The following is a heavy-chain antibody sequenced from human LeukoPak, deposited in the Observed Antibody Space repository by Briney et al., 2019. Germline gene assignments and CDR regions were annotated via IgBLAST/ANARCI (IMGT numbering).Heavy chain of an antibody. Sequence: GESLKISCTASGFTFGDYAMSWVRQAPGKGLEWVAFIRSKAYGGTTEYAASVKGRFTISRDDSKSIAYPQMNSLKTEDTAVYYCTSLGGLDYWGQGTLVTVSS. J-gene: IGHJ4*02. V-gene: IGHV3-49*04. CDR2: IRSKAYGGTT. D-gene: IGHD1-26*01. CDR3: TSLGGLDY. CDR1: GFTFGDYA.